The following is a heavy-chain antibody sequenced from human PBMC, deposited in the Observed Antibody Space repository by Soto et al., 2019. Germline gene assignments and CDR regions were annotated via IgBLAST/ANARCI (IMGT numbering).Heavy chain of an antibody. CDR3: ARRTSSNYLTG. CDR2: IGAYNGNT. Sequence: QVQLVQSGAEVKKPGASVKVSCKASGYTFSSYGITWVRQAPGQGLEWMGWIGAYNGNTNYAQKLQGRITMTTDTSTTTAYMELRSLRSDDTAVYYCARRTSSNYLTGWGQGTLVTVSS. CDR1: GYTFSSYG. D-gene: IGHD4-4*01. J-gene: IGHJ4*02. V-gene: IGHV1-18*01.